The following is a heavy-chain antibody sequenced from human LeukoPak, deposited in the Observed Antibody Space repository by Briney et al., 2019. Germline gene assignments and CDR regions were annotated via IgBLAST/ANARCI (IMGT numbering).Heavy chain of an antibody. V-gene: IGHV1-2*02. D-gene: IGHD2-2*01. CDR3: ARPEPDCSSTSCYMDV. CDR2: INPNSGGT. J-gene: IGHJ6*02. CDR1: GYTFTGYY. Sequence: GASVKVSCKASGYTFTGYYMHWVRQAPGQGLEWMGWINPNSGGTNYAQKFQGRVTMTRDTSISTAYMELSRLRSDDTAVYYCARPEPDCSSTSCYMDVRGQGTTVTVSS.